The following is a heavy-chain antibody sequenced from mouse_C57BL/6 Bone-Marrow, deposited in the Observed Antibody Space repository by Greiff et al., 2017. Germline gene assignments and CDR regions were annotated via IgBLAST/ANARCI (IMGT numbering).Heavy chain of an antibody. V-gene: IGHV1-50*01. CDR2: IDPSDSYT. Sequence: VQLQQPGAELVKPGASVKLSCKASGYTFTSYWMQWVKQRPGQGLEWIGEIDPSDSYTNYNQKFKGKATLTVDTSSSTAYMQLSSLTSEDSAVYYCASSGYSDSNSLSWYFDVWGTGTTVTVSS. D-gene: IGHD2-5*01. CDR1: GYTFTSYW. J-gene: IGHJ1*03. CDR3: ASSGYSDSNSLSWYFDV.